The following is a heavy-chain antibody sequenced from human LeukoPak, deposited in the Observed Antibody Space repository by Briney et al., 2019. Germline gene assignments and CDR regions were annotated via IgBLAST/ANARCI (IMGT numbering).Heavy chain of an antibody. CDR2: MYPGESDT. Sequence: GESLKISCKGSGYSFTSYWIGWVRQMPGKGLEWMGIMYPGESDTRYSPSFEGQVTISADKSISTAYLQWSSLKASDTAMYYCARRVGYYSDATLDYWGQGTLVTVSS. V-gene: IGHV5-51*01. D-gene: IGHD3-3*01. J-gene: IGHJ4*02. CDR1: GYSFTSYW. CDR3: ARRVGYYSDATLDY.